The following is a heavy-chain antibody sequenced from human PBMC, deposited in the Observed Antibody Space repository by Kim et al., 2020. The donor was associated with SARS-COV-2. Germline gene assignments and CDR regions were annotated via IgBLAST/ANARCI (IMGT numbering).Heavy chain of an antibody. CDR3: ARGAVADDY. J-gene: IGHJ4*02. V-gene: IGHV3-53*04. CDR2: GST. D-gene: IGHD6-19*01. Sequence: GSTYYADSVKGRFTSSRHNSKNTLYLQMNSLRAEDTAVYYCARGAVADDYWGQGTLVTVSS.